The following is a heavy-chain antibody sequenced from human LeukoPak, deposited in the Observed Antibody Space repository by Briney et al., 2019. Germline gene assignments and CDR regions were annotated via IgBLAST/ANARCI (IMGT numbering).Heavy chain of an antibody. Sequence: PGGSLRLSCAASGFSFSDHYMDWVRQAPGKGLEWVGRTKNRANGYTTLYAASVKGKFTISRDDSKNSVYLQMNSLETEDTAVYYCVRLTKTAPDPWYYMDVWGKGTTVTVSS. J-gene: IGHJ6*03. CDR1: GFSFSDHY. CDR3: VRLTKTAPDPWYYMDV. D-gene: IGHD1-14*01. CDR2: TKNRANGYTT. V-gene: IGHV3-72*01.